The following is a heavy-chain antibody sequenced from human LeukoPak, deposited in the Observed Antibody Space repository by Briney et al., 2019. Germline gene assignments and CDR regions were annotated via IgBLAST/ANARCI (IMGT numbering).Heavy chain of an antibody. Sequence: GGSLRLSCAASGFSFSSYGMHWVRQAPGKGLEWVSYISSSRSIIYYADSVRGRFTISRDNAKNSLYLQMNSLRAEDTAVYYCARDCYNTSGYYYSTCWGQGTLVTVSS. J-gene: IGHJ4*02. CDR3: ARDCYNTSGYYYSTC. D-gene: IGHD3-22*01. CDR1: GFSFSSYG. V-gene: IGHV3-48*01. CDR2: ISSSRSII.